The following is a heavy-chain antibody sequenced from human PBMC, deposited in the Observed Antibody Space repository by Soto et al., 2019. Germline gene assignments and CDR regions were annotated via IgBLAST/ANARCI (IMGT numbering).Heavy chain of an antibody. Sequence: SLRLSCAASGFTFSSYAMHWVRQAPGKGLEWVAVISYDGSNKYYADSVKGRFTISRDNSKNTLYLQMNSLRAEDTAVYYCARGNEDSSSWYVIRYYYYGMDVWGQGTTVTVSS. CDR2: ISYDGSNK. CDR3: ARGNEDSSSWYVIRYYYYGMDV. D-gene: IGHD6-13*01. CDR1: GFTFSSYA. J-gene: IGHJ6*02. V-gene: IGHV3-30-3*01.